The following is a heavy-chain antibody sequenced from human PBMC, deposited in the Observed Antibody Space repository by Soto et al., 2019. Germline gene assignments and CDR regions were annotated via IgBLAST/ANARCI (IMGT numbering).Heavy chain of an antibody. Sequence: QVQLVQSGAEVKKPGSSVKVSCKASGGTFSSYTISWVRQAPGQGLEWMGRIIPILGIANYAQKFQGRVTTTXXKSTSTAYMELSSLRSEDTAVYYCARHDYGGNYDYWGQGTLVTVSS. CDR1: GGTFSSYT. V-gene: IGHV1-69*02. CDR3: ARHDYGGNYDY. CDR2: IIPILGIA. J-gene: IGHJ4*02. D-gene: IGHD4-17*01.